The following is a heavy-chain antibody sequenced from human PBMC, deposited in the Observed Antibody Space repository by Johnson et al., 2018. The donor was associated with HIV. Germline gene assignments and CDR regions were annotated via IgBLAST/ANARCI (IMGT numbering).Heavy chain of an antibody. CDR2: INWNGGTK. D-gene: IGHD6-13*01. Sequence: VQLVESGGGVVRPGGSLRLSCAASGFTFDDYGMSWVRQAPGKGLEWVSGINWNGGTKRYGDSVKGRFAISRDNAKNSLYLQMNSLRAEDTAVYYCAKDQWSSSWTNDAFAMWGQGTMVTVSS. CDR1: GFTFDDYG. J-gene: IGHJ3*02. V-gene: IGHV3-20*04. CDR3: AKDQWSSSWTNDAFAM.